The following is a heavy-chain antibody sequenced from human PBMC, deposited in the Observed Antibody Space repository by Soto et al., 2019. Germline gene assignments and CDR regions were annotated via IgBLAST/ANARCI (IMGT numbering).Heavy chain of an antibody. D-gene: IGHD3-16*01. CDR3: AGGGRYAEEFPFDP. V-gene: IGHV3-9*01. J-gene: IGHJ5*02. CDR1: GFTFDDYA. Sequence: EVQLVESGGGLVQPGRSLRLSCAASGFTFDDYAMHWVRQAPGKGLEWVSGISWNSGSIGYADSVKGRFTISRDNAKNSLYLQMNSLRAEDTALYYCAGGGRYAEEFPFDPWGQGTLVTVSS. CDR2: ISWNSGSI.